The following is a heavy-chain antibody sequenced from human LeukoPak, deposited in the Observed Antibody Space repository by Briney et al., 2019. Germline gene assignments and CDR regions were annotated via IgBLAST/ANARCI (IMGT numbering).Heavy chain of an antibody. V-gene: IGHV3-21*01. D-gene: IGHD3-22*01. Sequence: PGGSLRLSCAASGFTFSSYSTNWVRQAPGKGLEWVSSISSSSSYIYYADSVKGRFTISRDNAKNSLYLQMNSLRAEDTAVYYCARDPRTYYYDSSGYYGSNYGMDVWGQGTTVTVSS. CDR1: GFTFSSYS. J-gene: IGHJ6*02. CDR3: ARDPRTYYYDSSGYYGSNYGMDV. CDR2: ISSSSSYI.